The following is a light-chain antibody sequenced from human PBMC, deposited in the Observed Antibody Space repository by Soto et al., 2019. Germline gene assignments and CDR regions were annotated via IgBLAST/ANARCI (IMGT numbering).Light chain of an antibody. V-gene: IGKV1-9*01. CDR2: AVS. CDR1: QGVTRH. Sequence: DIQLTQSPSFLSASVGDTVTITCRASQGVTRHLGWYQQKPGNAPRLLMYAVSTLESGVPSRFSGSAFGTEFTLTISSLQAEDFAIYYCQWLSDYPVLGVGTKVDIK. J-gene: IGKJ4*01. CDR3: QWLSDYPV.